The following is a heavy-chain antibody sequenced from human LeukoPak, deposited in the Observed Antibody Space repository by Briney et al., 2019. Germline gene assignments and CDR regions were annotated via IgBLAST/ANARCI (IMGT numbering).Heavy chain of an antibody. J-gene: IGHJ4*02. V-gene: IGHV1-69*04. D-gene: IGHD3-10*01. Sequence: SVKVSCKASGGTFSSYAISWVRQAPGQGLEWMGRIIPILGIANYAQKFQGRVTITADKSTSTAYMELSSLRSEDTAVYYCARLNGSGKRPFDYWGQGTLVTISS. CDR1: GGTFSSYA. CDR3: ARLNGSGKRPFDY. CDR2: IIPILGIA.